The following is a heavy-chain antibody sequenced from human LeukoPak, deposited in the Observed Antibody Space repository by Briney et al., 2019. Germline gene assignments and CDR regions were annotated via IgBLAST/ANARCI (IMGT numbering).Heavy chain of an antibody. CDR2: INPKSGGT. D-gene: IGHD3-10*01. CDR3: ASTMVRGENY. V-gene: IGHV1-2*06. Sequence: ASVKVSCKASGYTFTGYYMHWVRQAPGQGLEWMGRINPKSGGTNYAQKFQGRFTMSSDTSISTAYMELSRLRSDDTAVYYCASTMVRGENYWGQGTLVTVSS. CDR1: GYTFTGYY. J-gene: IGHJ4*02.